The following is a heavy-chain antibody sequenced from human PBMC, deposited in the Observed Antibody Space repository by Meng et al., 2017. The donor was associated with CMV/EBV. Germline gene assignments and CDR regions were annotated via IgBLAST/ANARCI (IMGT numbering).Heavy chain of an antibody. CDR1: GFTFSSYS. CDR3: ARDYCSSTSCGNYYYYGMDV. D-gene: IGHD2-2*01. CDR2: ISSSSSYI. J-gene: IGHJ6*02. Sequence: GGSLRLSCAASGFTFSSYSMNWDRQAPGKGLEWVSSISSSSSYIYYADSVKGRFTISRDNAKNSLYLQMNSLRAEDTAVYYCARDYCSSTSCGNYYYYGMDVWGQGTTVTVSS. V-gene: IGHV3-21*01.